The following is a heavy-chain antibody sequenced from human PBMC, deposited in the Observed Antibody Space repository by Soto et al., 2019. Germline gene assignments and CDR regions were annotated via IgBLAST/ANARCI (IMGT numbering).Heavy chain of an antibody. CDR1: GFIFTSYS. CDR3: ARQIYDSDTGPNFQYYFDS. J-gene: IGHJ4*02. Sequence: GGSLRLSCAASGFIFTSYSMVWVRQAPGKGLEWVSSISSRSDSIYYADSVKGRFTISRDNAQNSLYLQMNSLTSEDTAIYYCARQIYDSDTGPNFQYYFDSWGQGTPVTVSS. V-gene: IGHV3-21*04. D-gene: IGHD3-22*01. CDR2: ISSRSDSI.